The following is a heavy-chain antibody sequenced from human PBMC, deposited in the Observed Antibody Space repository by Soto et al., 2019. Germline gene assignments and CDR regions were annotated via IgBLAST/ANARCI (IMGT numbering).Heavy chain of an antibody. J-gene: IGHJ5*02. CDR1: GGSISSGGYY. CDR3: ARGRVVVPAAVMFNCLDP. Sequence: SETLSLTCTVSGGSISSGGYYWSWIRQHPGKGLEWIGYIFHGGSTYYNPSLRSRVTISVDRSRTQFSLKMSSVTAADTAVYYCARGRVVVPAAVMFNCLDPWGQGALVTVSS. CDR2: IFHGGST. D-gene: IGHD2-2*01. V-gene: IGHV4-30-2*01.